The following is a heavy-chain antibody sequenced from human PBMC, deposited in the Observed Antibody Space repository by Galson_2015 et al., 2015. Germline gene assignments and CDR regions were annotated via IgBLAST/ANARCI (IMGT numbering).Heavy chain of an antibody. Sequence: SETLSLTCTVSGGSISSHYWSWIRQPPGKGLEWIGYLYYSGSADYNPSLKSRVIISVNTSNNQFSLKLSSVTAADTAVYYCARSMATFYFDYWGQGTLVTVSS. J-gene: IGHJ4*02. CDR2: LYYSGSA. V-gene: IGHV4-59*11. CDR3: ARSMATFYFDY. D-gene: IGHD5-24*01. CDR1: GGSISSHY.